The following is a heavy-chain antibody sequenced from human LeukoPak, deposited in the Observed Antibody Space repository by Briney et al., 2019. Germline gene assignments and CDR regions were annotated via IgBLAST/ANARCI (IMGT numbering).Heavy chain of an antibody. J-gene: IGHJ4*02. D-gene: IGHD2-15*01. Sequence: GGSLRLSCAASGFTFINHAMNCVRQAPGKGLEWVSIIIVGGTVTYYADSVKGRFTISRDNSKNTLYLQMNSLRAEDTAVYYCAKTSVGEGRIIVSGYFDNWGQGTLVTVSS. CDR2: IIVGGTVT. V-gene: IGHV3-23*01. CDR3: AKTSVGEGRIIVSGYFDN. CDR1: GFTFINHA.